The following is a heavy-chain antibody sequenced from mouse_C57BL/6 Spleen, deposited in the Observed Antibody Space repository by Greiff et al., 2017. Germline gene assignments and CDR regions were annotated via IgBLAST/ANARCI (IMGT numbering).Heavy chain of an antibody. CDR3: ARPLGRGDAMDY. D-gene: IGHD3-3*01. J-gene: IGHJ4*01. CDR2: IRNKANGYTT. Sequence: EVKLVESGGGLVQPGGSLSLSCAASGFTFTDYYMSWVRQPPGKALEWLGFIRNKANGYTTEYSASVKGRFTISRDNSQSILYLQMNALRAEDSATYYCARPLGRGDAMDYWGQGTSVTGSS. V-gene: IGHV7-3*01. CDR1: GFTFTDYY.